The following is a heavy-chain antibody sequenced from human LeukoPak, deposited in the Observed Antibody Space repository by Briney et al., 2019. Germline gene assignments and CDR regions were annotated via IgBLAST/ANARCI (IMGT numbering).Heavy chain of an antibody. V-gene: IGHV3-21*01. J-gene: IGHJ4*02. CDR1: GFTFSSYS. D-gene: IGHD6-13*01. Sequence: GGSLRLSCAASGFTFSSYSMNWVRQAPGRGLEWVSSISSSSPYIYYADSVKGRFTISRDNAKNSLYLQMNSLRAEDTAVYYCARGMPHIAAAGSDYWGQGTLVTVSS. CDR3: ARGMPHIAAAGSDY. CDR2: ISSSSPYI.